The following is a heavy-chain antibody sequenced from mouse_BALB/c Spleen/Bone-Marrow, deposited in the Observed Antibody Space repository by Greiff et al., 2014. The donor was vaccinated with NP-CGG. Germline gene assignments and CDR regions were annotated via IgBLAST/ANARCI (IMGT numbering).Heavy chain of an antibody. CDR3: ARGGGYYYAMDY. CDR2: ISSGGST. J-gene: IGHJ4*01. V-gene: IGHV5-6-5*01. Sequence: EVQRVESGGGLVKPGGSLKLSCAASGFTFSSYAMSWVRQTPEKRLEWVASISSGGSTYYPDSVKGRFTISRDNARNILYLQMSSLRSEDTATYYCARGGGYYYAMDYWGQGTSVTVSS. CDR1: GFTFSSYA.